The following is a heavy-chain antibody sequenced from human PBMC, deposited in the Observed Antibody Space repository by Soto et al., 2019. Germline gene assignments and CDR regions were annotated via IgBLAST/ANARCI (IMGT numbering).Heavy chain of an antibody. CDR2: ISSSSSTI. D-gene: IGHD3-22*01. J-gene: IGHJ5*02. Sequence: EVQLVESGGGLVQPGGSLRLSCAASGFTFSSYSMNWVRQAPGKGLEWVSYISSSSSTIYYADSVKGRFTISRDNAKNSLYLPMNSLRDEDTAVYYCAREPGGYYDSSGYLNWFDPWGQGTLVTVSS. V-gene: IGHV3-48*02. CDR1: GFTFSSYS. CDR3: AREPGGYYDSSGYLNWFDP.